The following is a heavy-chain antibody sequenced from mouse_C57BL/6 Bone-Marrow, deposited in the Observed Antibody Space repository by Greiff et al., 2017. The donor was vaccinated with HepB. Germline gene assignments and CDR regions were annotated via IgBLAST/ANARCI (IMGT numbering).Heavy chain of an antibody. V-gene: IGHV1-72*01. CDR3: ARNSWFAY. CDR2: IDPNSGGT. CDR1: GYNFTSYW. J-gene: IGHJ3*01. Sequence: QVQLQQPGAELVKPGASVKLSCKASGYNFTSYWMHWVKQRPGRGLEWIGRIDPNSGGTKYNEKFKSKATLTGDKPSSTAYMPRSSLTSEDSAVYYCARNSWFAYWGQGTLVTVSA.